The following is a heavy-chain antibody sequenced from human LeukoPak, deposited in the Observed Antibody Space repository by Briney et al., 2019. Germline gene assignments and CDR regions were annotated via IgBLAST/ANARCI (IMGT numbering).Heavy chain of an antibody. D-gene: IGHD3-10*01. CDR1: GGSISSGGYY. Sequence: SETLSLTCTVSGGSISSGGYYWSWIRQHPGKGLEWIGYIYYSGSTYYNPSLKSRVTISVDTSKNQFSLKLSSVTAADTAVYYCARFTVTMVRGPFDYWGQGTLVTVSS. V-gene: IGHV4-31*03. CDR3: ARFTVTMVRGPFDY. J-gene: IGHJ4*02. CDR2: IYYSGST.